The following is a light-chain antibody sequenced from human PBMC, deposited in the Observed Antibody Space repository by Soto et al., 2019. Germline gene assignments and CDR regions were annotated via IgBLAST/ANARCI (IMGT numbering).Light chain of an antibody. CDR1: QSISSN. J-gene: IGKJ4*01. Sequence: EIVMTQSPATLSVSPGERATLSCRASQSISSNLAWYQQKPGQASRLLIYGASTRATDIPARFSGSGSGTEFTLTISSLQSEDFALYYCQQYNDWPLTFGGGTKVEIK. CDR3: QQYNDWPLT. CDR2: GAS. V-gene: IGKV3-15*01.